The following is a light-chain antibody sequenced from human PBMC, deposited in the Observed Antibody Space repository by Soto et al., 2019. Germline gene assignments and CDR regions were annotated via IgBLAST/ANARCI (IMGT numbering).Light chain of an antibody. CDR3: QSYDSSLSGSVV. V-gene: IGLV1-40*01. CDR2: GNS. Sequence: QSVLTQPPSVSGAPGQRVTISCTGSSSNIGAGYDVHWYQQLPGTAPKLLIYGNSNRPSGVPDRFSGSKSGTSASLAITGLQAEDEADNCCQSYDSSLSGSVVFGGGTQLTVL. J-gene: IGLJ2*01. CDR1: SSNIGAGYD.